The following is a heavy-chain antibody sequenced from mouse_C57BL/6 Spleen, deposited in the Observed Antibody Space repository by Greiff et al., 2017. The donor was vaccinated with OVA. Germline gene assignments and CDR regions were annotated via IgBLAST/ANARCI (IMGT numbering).Heavy chain of an antibody. D-gene: IGHD2-12*01. CDR2: IDPETGGT. J-gene: IGHJ2*01. V-gene: IGHV1-15*01. CDR1: GYTFTDYE. Sequence: VQLQQPGAELVRPGASVTLSCKASGYTFTDYEMHWVKQTPVHGLEWIGAIDPETGGTAYNQKFKGKAILTADKSSSTAYMELRSLTSEDSAVYYCARRGVTTNYFDYWGQGTTLTVSS. CDR3: ARRGVTTNYFDY.